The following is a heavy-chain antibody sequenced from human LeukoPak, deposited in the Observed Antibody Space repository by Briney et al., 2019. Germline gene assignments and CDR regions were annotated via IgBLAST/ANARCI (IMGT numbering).Heavy chain of an antibody. D-gene: IGHD3-3*01. Sequence: PSETLSLICTVSGGSIRSNYWSWIRQPPGKGLEWIGYIDYSGSSNYDTSLKSRVTISIDTSKNQFSLKVTSVTAADTAVYYCARHGLTIFGVPNAFDIWGQGTMVTVSS. CDR3: ARHGLTIFGVPNAFDI. CDR1: GGSIRSNY. J-gene: IGHJ3*02. CDR2: IDYSGSS. V-gene: IGHV4-59*08.